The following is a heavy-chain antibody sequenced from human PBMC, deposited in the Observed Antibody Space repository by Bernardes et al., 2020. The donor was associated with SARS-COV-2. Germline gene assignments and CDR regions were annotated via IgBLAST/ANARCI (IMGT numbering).Heavy chain of an antibody. CDR2: VYPGDSST. CDR1: GYNFATYW. D-gene: IGHD1-1*01. J-gene: IGHJ6*02. CDR3: ARQHGTSGTTGGMDV. V-gene: IGHV5-51*01. Sequence: GESLMISCEASGYNFATYWIGWVRQMPGTGLEWMGIVYPGDSSTRYGPSFQGLVTISADKSISTAYLQWSSLEASDTAIYYCARQHGTSGTTGGMDVWGPGTTVSVSS.